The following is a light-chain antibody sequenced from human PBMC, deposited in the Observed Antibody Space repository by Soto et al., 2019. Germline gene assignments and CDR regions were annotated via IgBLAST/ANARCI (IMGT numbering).Light chain of an antibody. J-gene: IGLJ2*01. Sequence: QSALTQPPSVSGAPGQWVTISCTGISSNIGAGFRVHWYQQLPGTAPKLLIYADNNRPSGVPDRFSGSKSGTSASLFITGLRAEDEADYDCQSYDRSLSVVFGGGTKVTVL. CDR2: ADN. CDR1: SSNIGAGFR. CDR3: QSYDRSLSVV. V-gene: IGLV1-40*01.